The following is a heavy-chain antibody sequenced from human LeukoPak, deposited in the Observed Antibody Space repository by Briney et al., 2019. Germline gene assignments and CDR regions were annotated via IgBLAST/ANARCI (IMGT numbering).Heavy chain of an antibody. J-gene: IGHJ4*02. CDR3: TREHWFGELGS. CDR2: IKEDGTET. Sequence: PSETLSLTCAVYGGSFSGYYWSWIRQPPGKGLEWVANIKEDGTETHYVDSVRGRFTVSRDNARNSLFLQMNSLRVEDTALYYCTREHWFGELGSWGQGTLVTVSS. CDR1: GGSFSGYY. V-gene: IGHV3-7*01. D-gene: IGHD3-10*01.